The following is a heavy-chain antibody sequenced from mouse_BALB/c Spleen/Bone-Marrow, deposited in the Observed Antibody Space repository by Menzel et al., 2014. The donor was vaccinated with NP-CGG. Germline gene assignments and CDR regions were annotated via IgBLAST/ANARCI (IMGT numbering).Heavy chain of an antibody. V-gene: IGHV14-3*02. CDR1: GYNIKDTY. J-gene: IGHJ3*01. Sequence: EVQLQQSGAGLVKPGASVKLSCTASGYNIKDTYMHWVKQRPEQGLEWIGRIDPANGNTKYDPKFQGKATITADTSSNTAYLQLSSLTSEGTAVYYCAPYYYGSSSFAYWGQGTLVTVSA. CDR3: APYYYGSSSFAY. CDR2: IDPANGNT. D-gene: IGHD1-1*01.